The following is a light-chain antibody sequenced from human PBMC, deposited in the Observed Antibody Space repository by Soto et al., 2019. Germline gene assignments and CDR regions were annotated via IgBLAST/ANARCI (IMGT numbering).Light chain of an antibody. CDR3: CSHSASIHWV. CDR1: SSDVGGYNF. J-gene: IGLJ3*02. CDR2: EVL. Sequence: QSVLTQPASVSGSPGQSITISCTGTSSDVGGYNFVSWYQQHPGNAPKLIIHEVLNRPSGVSSRFSGSKSGNTASLTISGLQAEDDVVYYCCSHSASIHWVFGGGTKLTVL. V-gene: IGLV2-14*03.